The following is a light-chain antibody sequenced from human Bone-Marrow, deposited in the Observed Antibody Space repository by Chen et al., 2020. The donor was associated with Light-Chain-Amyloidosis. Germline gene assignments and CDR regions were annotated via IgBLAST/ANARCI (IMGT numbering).Light chain of an antibody. CDR3: ATWDDGLNGVL. CDR2: RNN. V-gene: IGLV1-44*01. CDR1: NSNIRNNP. Sequence: QSGLTQPPSASATPGQRVTISCSGGNSNIRNNPVDWYRQLPGTAPKLLIYRNNQRPSGIPALFAGSKSGTSASLAISGVRSEDEADYYCATWDDGLNGVLFGGGTKLTVL. J-gene: IGLJ2*01.